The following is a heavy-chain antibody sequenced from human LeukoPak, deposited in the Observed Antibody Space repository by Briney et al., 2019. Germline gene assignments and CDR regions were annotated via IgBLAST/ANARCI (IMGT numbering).Heavy chain of an antibody. CDR2: IRSKASGGT. D-gene: IGHD2-15*01. J-gene: IGHJ4*02. CDR1: GSSVGDYG. Sequence: GGSPSPSCSGSGSSVGDYGINWVRQAPGKGLEWVGFIRSKASGGTEYGASVRGRTTISRDESKSIAYLEMDSLKTEDTAVYYCNRWHISGVSYSNVWGPGTLVTVSS. CDR3: NRWHISGVSYSNV. V-gene: IGHV3-49*04.